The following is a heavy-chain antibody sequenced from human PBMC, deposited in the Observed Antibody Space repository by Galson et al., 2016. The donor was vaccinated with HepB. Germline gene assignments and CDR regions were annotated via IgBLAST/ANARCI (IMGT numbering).Heavy chain of an antibody. D-gene: IGHD6-6*01. J-gene: IGHJ6*02. CDR1: GYIFTRYY. Sequence: SVKVSCKASGYIFTRYYMHWVRQAPGQGLEWMGIFNSSGGSTIYAQKFQGRVTMTRDTSTSTVYMELSSLRSEDTAVYYCARGVAARQGNGMDVWGPGTTVTVSS. V-gene: IGHV1-46*01. CDR2: FNSSGGST. CDR3: ARGVAARQGNGMDV.